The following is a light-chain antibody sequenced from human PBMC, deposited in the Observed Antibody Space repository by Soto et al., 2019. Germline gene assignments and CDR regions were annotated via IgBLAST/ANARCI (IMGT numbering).Light chain of an antibody. CDR2: EVS. J-gene: IGLJ2*01. V-gene: IGLV2-23*02. CDR3: CSYARSSTWV. CDR1: SSDIGNYNL. Sequence: QSALTQPASVSGSPGQSITISCTGTSSDIGNYNLVSWYQQHPGKAPKLMISEVSKRPSGVSNRFSGSKSGNTASLTISGLQAEDEADYYCCSYARSSTWVFGGGTQLTVL.